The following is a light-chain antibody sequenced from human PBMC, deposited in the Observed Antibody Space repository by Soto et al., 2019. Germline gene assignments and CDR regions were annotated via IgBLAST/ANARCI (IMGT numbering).Light chain of an antibody. V-gene: IGKV1-39*01. CDR3: QQTRRAPRT. CDR2: AAS. J-gene: IGKJ2*01. CDR1: QPISSS. Sequence: DIQMTQSPASLSASVGDRVAITCRASQPISSSLNWYQQKPGQAPTLLIYAASNLQSGVPSRFSGSGSGTDFTLTISSLELEDFPTYYCQQTRRAPRTFGPGTKLEIK.